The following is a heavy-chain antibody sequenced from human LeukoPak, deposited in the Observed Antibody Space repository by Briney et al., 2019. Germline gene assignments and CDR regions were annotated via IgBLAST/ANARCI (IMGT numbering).Heavy chain of an antibody. J-gene: IGHJ5*02. CDR1: GGSFSGCY. V-gene: IGHV4-34*01. CDR3: ARGARYGSGPGKNWFDP. Sequence: PSETLSLTCAVYGGSFSGCYWSWIRQPPGKGLEWIGEINHSGSTNYNPSLKSRVTISVDTSKNQFSLKLSSVTAADTAVYYCARGARYGSGPGKNWFDPWGQGTLVTVSS. CDR2: INHSGST. D-gene: IGHD3-10*01.